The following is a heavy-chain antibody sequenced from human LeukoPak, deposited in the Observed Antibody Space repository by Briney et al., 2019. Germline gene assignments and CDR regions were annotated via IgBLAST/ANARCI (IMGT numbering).Heavy chain of an antibody. J-gene: IGHJ4*02. V-gene: IGHV1-2*02. D-gene: IGHD6-6*01. CDR3: ARALYSGSLPHDY. Sequence: ASVKVSCKASGYTFTGYYMHWVRQAPGQELGWMGWINPNSGGTNYAQKFQGRVTMTRDTSISTAYMELSRLRSDDTAVYYCARALYSGSLPHDYWGQGTLVTVSS. CDR2: INPNSGGT. CDR1: GYTFTGYY.